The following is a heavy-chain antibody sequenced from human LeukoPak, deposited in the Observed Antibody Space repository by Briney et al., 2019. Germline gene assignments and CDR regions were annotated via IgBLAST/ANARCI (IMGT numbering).Heavy chain of an antibody. CDR1: GGSISSSSYY. CDR2: IYYSGST. D-gene: IGHD3/OR15-3a*01. J-gene: IGHJ4*02. V-gene: IGHV4-39*01. Sequence: SETLSLTCTVSGGSISSSSYYWGWIRQPPGKGLEWIGSIYYSGSTYYNPSLKSRVTISVDTSKNQFSLKLSSVTAADTAVYYCERIVKWIDFSPYFDYWGQGTLVTVSS. CDR3: ERIVKWIDFSPYFDY.